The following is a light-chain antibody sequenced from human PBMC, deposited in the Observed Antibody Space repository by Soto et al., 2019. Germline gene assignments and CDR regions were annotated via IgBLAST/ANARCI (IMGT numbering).Light chain of an antibody. V-gene: IGKV3-20*01. CDR2: GAS. J-gene: IGKJ1*01. CDR3: PQSGSFPLT. CDR1: QSVRSSY. Sequence: EIVLTQSPGTLSLSPGERATLSCRASQSVRSSYLAWYQQKPGQAPRLLIYGASSRATGFPDRFSGSGSGTDFTLTISSLEPEDFAVYHCPQSGSFPLTFGQGTNVEIK.